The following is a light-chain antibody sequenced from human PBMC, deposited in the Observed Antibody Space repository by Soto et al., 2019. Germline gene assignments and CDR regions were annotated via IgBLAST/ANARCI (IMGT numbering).Light chain of an antibody. V-gene: IGLV2-11*02. J-gene: IGLJ2*01. CDR1: SSNIGNNY. CDR3: CSYAGSYRV. Sequence: QSVSTQSPSVSAAPGQKVTISCSGSSSNIGNNYVSWYQQLPGTAPKLMIYDVSKRPSGVPDRFSGSKSGNTASLTISGLQAEDEADYYCCSYAGSYRVFGGGTKVTVL. CDR2: DVS.